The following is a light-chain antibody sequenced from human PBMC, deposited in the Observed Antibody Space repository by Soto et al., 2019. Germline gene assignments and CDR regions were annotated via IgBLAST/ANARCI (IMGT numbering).Light chain of an antibody. J-gene: IGKJ4*01. CDR1: QSVGSSH. V-gene: IGKV3-20*01. Sequence: EIVLTQSPGTLSLSPGERATLSCRASQSVGSSHLAWYQQKPGQAPRLLIYGASIRATGIPDRFSGSGSGTDFNLTISRLEPEDFAVYYCQQYGSSPLTFGGGTKVEI. CDR3: QQYGSSPLT. CDR2: GAS.